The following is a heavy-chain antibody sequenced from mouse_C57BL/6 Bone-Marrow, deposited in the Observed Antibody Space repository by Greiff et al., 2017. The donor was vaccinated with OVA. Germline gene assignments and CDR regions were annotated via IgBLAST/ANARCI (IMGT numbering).Heavy chain of an antibody. J-gene: IGHJ3*01. Sequence: QVQLKESGPGLVAPSQTLSITCTVSGFSLTSYAISWVRQPPGKGLEWLGVIWTGVGANYNSALISSLSIRQDNSKSQMYLKMNRLQTEDTDRYYRSRKAYDGYAFAYWGQGTLVTVSA. CDR2: IWTGVGA. V-gene: IGHV2-9-1*01. D-gene: IGHD2-9*01. CDR3: SRKAYDGYAFAY. CDR1: GFSLTSYA.